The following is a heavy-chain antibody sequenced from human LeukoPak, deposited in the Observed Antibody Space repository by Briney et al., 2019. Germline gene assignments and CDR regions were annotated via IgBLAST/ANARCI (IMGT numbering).Heavy chain of an antibody. CDR3: ARARGNTYGYFEY. V-gene: IGHV3-74*01. D-gene: IGHD5-18*01. J-gene: IGHJ4*02. CDR2: INGDASST. Sequence: GGSLRLSCAASGLTLSGYWMHWVRQAPGKGLVWVSRINGDASSTTYADSVKGRFTISRDNAKSTLYLQMNSLRVEDTAVYYCARARGNTYGYFEYWGQGTLVTVSS. CDR1: GLTLSGYW.